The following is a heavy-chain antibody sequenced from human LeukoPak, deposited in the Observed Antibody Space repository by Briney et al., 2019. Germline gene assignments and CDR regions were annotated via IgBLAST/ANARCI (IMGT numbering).Heavy chain of an antibody. CDR2: IGSSSSYI. J-gene: IGHJ6*02. D-gene: IGHD2-2*01. CDR3: ARGYCSSTSCRILGYYYGMDV. CDR1: GFTFSSYS. Sequence: PGGSPRLSCAASGFTFSSYSMNWVRQAPGKGLEWVSSIGSSSSYIYYADSVKGRFTISRDNAKNSLYLQMNSLRAEDTAVYYCARGYCSSTSCRILGYYYGMDVWGQGTTVTVSS. V-gene: IGHV3-21*01.